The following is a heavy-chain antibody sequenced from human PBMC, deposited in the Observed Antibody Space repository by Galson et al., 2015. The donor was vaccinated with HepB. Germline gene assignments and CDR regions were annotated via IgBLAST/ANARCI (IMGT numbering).Heavy chain of an antibody. D-gene: IGHD6-19*01. CDR2: ISSNGGST. V-gene: IGHV3-64*01. J-gene: IGHJ4*02. CDR1: GFTFSSYA. Sequence: SLRLSCAASGFTFSSYAMHWVRQAPGKGLEYVSAISSNGGSTYYANSVKGRFTISRDNSKNTLYLQMGSLRAEDMAVYYCARGSGAVASENGDYWGQGTLVTVSS. CDR3: ARGSGAVASENGDY.